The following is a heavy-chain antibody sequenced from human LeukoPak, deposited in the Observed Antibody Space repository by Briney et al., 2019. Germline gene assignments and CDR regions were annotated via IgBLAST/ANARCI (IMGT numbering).Heavy chain of an antibody. CDR1: GGSISGYY. J-gene: IGHJ4*02. V-gene: IGHV4-59*01. Sequence: SETLSLTCTVSGGSISGYYWSWIRQPPGKGLEWIGYIYYSGSTNYNPSLKSRVTISVDTSKNQFSLKLSSVTAADTAVYYCASSDLRGPLLGYWGQGTLVTVSS. CDR2: IYYSGST. CDR3: ASSDLRGPLLGY. D-gene: IGHD2-21*01.